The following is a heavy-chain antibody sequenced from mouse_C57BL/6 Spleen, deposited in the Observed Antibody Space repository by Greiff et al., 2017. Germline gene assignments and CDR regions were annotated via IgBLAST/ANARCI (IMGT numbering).Heavy chain of an antibody. Sequence: EVQLQQSGPELVKPGASVKISCKASGYSFTGYYMNWVKQSPEKSLEWIGEINPSTGGTTYNQKFKAKATLTVDKSSSTAYMQLKSLTSEDSAVYYCARGYYGSSCAYWGQGTLVTVSA. D-gene: IGHD1-1*01. CDR3: ARGYYGSSCAY. J-gene: IGHJ3*01. CDR2: INPSTGGT. V-gene: IGHV1-42*01. CDR1: GYSFTGYY.